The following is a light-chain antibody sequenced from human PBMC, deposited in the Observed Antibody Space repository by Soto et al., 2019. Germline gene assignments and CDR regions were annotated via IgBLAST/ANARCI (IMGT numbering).Light chain of an antibody. CDR2: EVS. V-gene: IGLV2-14*01. Sequence: QSALTQPASVSGSPGQSITISCTGTSSDVGGYNYVSWYQQHPGKAPKLMIYEVSNRPSGVSNRFFGSKSGHTASLTISGLQAEDEADYYCSSYTSSSIDYVFGTGTKVTVL. J-gene: IGLJ1*01. CDR3: SSYTSSSIDYV. CDR1: SSDVGGYNY.